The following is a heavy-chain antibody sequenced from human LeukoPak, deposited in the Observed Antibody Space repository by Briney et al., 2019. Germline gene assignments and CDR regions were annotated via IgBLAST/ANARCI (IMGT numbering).Heavy chain of an antibody. J-gene: IGHJ4*02. CDR1: GYSFTTYW. V-gene: IGHV5-51*01. CDR2: IYPGDSDT. CDR3: ARQKSGESLLGIDY. Sequence: GESLKISCKASGYSFTTYWIGWVRQVPGKGLEWMGIIYPGDSDTRYSPSFQGQVTISADKSISTAFLQWSSLKASDTAMYYCARQKSGESLLGIDYWGQGTLVTVSS. D-gene: IGHD1-26*01.